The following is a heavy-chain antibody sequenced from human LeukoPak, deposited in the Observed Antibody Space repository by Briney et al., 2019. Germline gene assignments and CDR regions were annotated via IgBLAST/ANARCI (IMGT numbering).Heavy chain of an antibody. D-gene: IGHD2-8*01. Sequence: GRSLRLSCAASGFAFGRYTMHWVRQAPGKGLEWVAVTSYDGRNRYYADSVKGRFTISRDNSNNTLYLQMNSLRTEDTAMYYCARSNGYFDYWGQETLVTVSS. CDR1: GFAFGRYT. CDR2: TSYDGRNR. V-gene: IGHV3-30*04. CDR3: ARSNGYFDY. J-gene: IGHJ4*02.